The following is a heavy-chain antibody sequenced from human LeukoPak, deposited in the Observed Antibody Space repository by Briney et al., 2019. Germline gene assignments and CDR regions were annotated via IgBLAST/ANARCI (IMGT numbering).Heavy chain of an antibody. CDR3: ARAPRAGYYYYMDV. V-gene: IGHV4-39*07. CDR2: IYYSGST. J-gene: IGHJ6*03. Sequence: SETLSLTCTVSGGSISSSSYYWGWIRQPPGKGLEWIGSIYYSGSTYYNPSLKSRVTISVDTSKNQFSLKLSSVTAADTAVYYCARAPRAGYYYYMDVWGKGTTVTVSS. CDR1: GGSISSSSYY.